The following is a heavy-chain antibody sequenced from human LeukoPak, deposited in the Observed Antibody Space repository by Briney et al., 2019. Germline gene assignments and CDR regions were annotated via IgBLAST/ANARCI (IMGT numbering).Heavy chain of an antibody. CDR3: ARVLRYCSGGNCYSGGLGYMDV. CDR2: ISGSSSYM. J-gene: IGHJ6*03. D-gene: IGHD2-15*01. Sequence: GGSLRLSCAASGFTFSSYSMNWVRQAPGKGLEWVSSISGSSSYMYYADSVKGRFTISRDNAKNSLFLQMNSLRAEDTAVYYCARVLRYCSGGNCYSGGLGYMDVWGKGTTVTISS. CDR1: GFTFSSYS. V-gene: IGHV3-21*04.